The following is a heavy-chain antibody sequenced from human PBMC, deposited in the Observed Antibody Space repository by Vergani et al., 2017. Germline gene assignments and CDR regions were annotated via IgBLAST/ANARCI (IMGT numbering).Heavy chain of an antibody. CDR1: GFTFSSYW. CDR2: ISSSSSYI. V-gene: IGHV3-21*01. CDR3: ARERFYYGSGSSNYYYYMDV. D-gene: IGHD3-10*01. Sequence: EVQLVESGGGLVQPGGSLRLSCAASGFTFSSYWMHWVRQAPGKGLVWVSSISSSSSYIYYADSVKGRFTISRDNAKNSLYLQMNSLRAEDTAVYYCARERFYYGSGSSNYYYYMDVWGKGP. J-gene: IGHJ6*03.